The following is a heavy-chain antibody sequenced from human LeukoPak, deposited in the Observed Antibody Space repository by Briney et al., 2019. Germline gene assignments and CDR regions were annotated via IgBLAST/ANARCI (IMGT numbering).Heavy chain of an antibody. D-gene: IGHD7-27*01. J-gene: IGHJ4*02. V-gene: IGHV3-48*01. CDR3: ARESITGDRDFDY. Sequence: PGGSLRLSFAASGFTFSSYSMNWVRQAPGRGLEWISYISSGSRTIFYADSVKGRFTISRDNAKNSLYLLMNSLRADDTAVYYCARESITGDRDFDYWGQGTLITVSS. CDR1: GFTFSSYS. CDR2: ISSGSRTI.